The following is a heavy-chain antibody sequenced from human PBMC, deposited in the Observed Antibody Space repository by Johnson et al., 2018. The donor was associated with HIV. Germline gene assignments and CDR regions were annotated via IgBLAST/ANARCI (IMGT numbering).Heavy chain of an antibody. CDR2: IRYDGSNK. V-gene: IGHV3-33*08. D-gene: IGHD3-16*01. Sequence: QVQLVESGGGVVQPGRSLRLSCAASGFTFSSYAMHWVRQAPGKGLEWVAVIRYDGSNKYYADSVKGRFTISRDNSKNTLYLQMNSLRAEDTAVYYCARDPSRLRQSDIWGQGTMVTVSP. CDR1: GFTFSSYA. J-gene: IGHJ3*02. CDR3: ARDPSRLRQSDI.